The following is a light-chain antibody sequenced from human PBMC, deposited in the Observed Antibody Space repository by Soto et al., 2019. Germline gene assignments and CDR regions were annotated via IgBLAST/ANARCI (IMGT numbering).Light chain of an antibody. CDR2: DVT. J-gene: IGLJ3*02. CDR3: SSYTTSSTLV. CDR1: SSDIGGYNF. V-gene: IGLV2-14*03. Sequence: QSVLTQPASVTGSPGQSITISCTGTSSDIGGYNFVSWYQQHPGKAPKLMIYDVTNRPPGLSDRFSGSKSGNTASLTISGLQAEVEADYYCSSYTTSSTLVFGGGTKLTVL.